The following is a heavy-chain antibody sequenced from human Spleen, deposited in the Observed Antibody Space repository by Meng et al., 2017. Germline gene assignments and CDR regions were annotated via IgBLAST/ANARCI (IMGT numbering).Heavy chain of an antibody. V-gene: IGHV4-4*02. D-gene: IGHD3-22*01. CDR1: GGSISRSNW. J-gene: IGHJ4*02. CDR3: ATVGFYCDSNGPRYYFDY. Sequence: SETLSLTCAVSGGSISRSNWWSWVRQPPGKGLEWIGEIYHSGSANYNPSLTSRVTLSLDKSKNQFSLKLSPVTAADTALYYCATVGFYCDSNGPRYYFDYWGQGTLVTVSS. CDR2: IYHSGSA.